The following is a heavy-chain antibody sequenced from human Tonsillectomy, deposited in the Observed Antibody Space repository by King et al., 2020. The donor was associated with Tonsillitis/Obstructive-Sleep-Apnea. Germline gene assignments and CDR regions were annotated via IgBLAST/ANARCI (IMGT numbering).Heavy chain of an antibody. Sequence: VQLVESGGGLVQPGGSLRLSCAASGFTFSTYWMHWVRQAPGKGLVWVSHISTGGSRTDYLDSVRGRFTISRDDAKNTLFLQINSLRAEDTATYYCARMGWLLHPGALDIWGQGTVVTVSS. CDR2: ISTGGSRT. J-gene: IGHJ3*02. CDR3: ARMGWLLHPGALDI. D-gene: IGHD6-19*01. V-gene: IGHV3-74*01. CDR1: GFTFSTYW.